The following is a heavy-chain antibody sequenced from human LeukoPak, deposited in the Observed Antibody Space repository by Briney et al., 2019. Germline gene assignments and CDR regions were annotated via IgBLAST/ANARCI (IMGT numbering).Heavy chain of an antibody. CDR3: ARSCGGDCFDYYYGMDV. J-gene: IGHJ6*02. D-gene: IGHD2-21*02. CDR2: INHSGSI. CDR1: GGSFSGYY. Sequence: KSSETLSLTCAVYGGSFSGYYWSWIRQPPGKGLEWIGEINHSGSINYNPSLKSRVTISVDTSKNQFSLKLSSVTAADTAVYYCARSCGGDCFDYYYGMDVWGQGTTVTVSS. V-gene: IGHV4-34*01.